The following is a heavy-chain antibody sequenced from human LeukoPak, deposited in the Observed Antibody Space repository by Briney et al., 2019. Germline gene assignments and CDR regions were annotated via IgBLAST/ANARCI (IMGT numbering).Heavy chain of an antibody. V-gene: IGHV3-21*04. CDR2: ISSSSSYI. CDR1: GFTFSSYS. J-gene: IGHJ6*02. CDR3: ARARDYDLLAGMDV. Sequence: PGGSLRLSCAASGFTFSSYSMNWVRQAPGKGLEWVSSISSSSSYIYYADSVKGRFTISRDNAKNSLYLQMNSLRAEDTALYYCARARDYDLLAGMDVWGQGTTVTVSS. D-gene: IGHD3-16*01.